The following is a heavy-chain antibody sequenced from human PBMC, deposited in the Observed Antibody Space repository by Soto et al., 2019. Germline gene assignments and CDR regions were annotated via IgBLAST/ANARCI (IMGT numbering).Heavy chain of an antibody. CDR3: ASRPPFDY. CDR2: IYSSGST. Sequence: GGSLILSCAASGFTVSSNDMSWVRQAPGKGLEWVSAIYSSGSTSYVDSVKGRFTISRDISKNTLYLQMNSLRVEDTAVYYCASRPPFDYWGQGTLVTVSS. CDR1: GFTVSSND. J-gene: IGHJ4*02. V-gene: IGHV3-53*01.